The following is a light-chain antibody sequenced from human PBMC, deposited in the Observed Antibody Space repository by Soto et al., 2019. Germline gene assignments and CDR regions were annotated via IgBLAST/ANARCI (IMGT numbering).Light chain of an antibody. CDR3: CSYAGSSTFVV. Sequence: QSALTQPASGPGSPGQSFTISCSGTSRDVGSYNFVSWYQQHQNKAPKLMIYEGSKRPSGVSNRFSGSKSGNTASLTISGLQAEDEADYYCCSYAGSSTFVVFGTGTKVTVL. J-gene: IGLJ1*01. V-gene: IGLV2-23*03. CDR2: EGS. CDR1: SRDVGSYNF.